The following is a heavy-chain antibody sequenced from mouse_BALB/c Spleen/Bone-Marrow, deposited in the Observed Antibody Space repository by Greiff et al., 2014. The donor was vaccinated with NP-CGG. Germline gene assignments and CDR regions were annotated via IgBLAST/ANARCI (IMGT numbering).Heavy chain of an antibody. Sequence: EVQLQQSGGGLVQPGGSMKLSCVASGFTFSNYWMNWVHQSPEKGLDWVAEIRLKSNNYATHYAESVKGRFTISRDDSKSSVYLQMNNLRVEDTGIYYCTRDYSYWGQGTLVTVSA. CDR3: TRDYSY. D-gene: IGHD1-1*01. J-gene: IGHJ3*01. CDR2: IRLKSNNYAT. V-gene: IGHV6-6*02. CDR1: GFTFSNYW.